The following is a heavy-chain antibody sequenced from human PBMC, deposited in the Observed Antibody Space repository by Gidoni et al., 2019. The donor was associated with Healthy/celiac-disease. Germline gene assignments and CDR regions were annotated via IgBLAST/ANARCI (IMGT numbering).Heavy chain of an antibody. CDR3: ARDTSGYSGYEGDY. V-gene: IGHV3-33*01. CDR2: IWYDGSNK. D-gene: IGHD5-12*01. Sequence: QVQLVESGGGVVQPGRYLRLSCAASGFTFSSYGMHWVRQAPGKGLEWVAVIWYDGSNKYYADSVKGRFTISRDNSKNTLYLQMNSLRAEDTAVYYCARDTSGYSGYEGDYWGQGTLVTVSS. CDR1: GFTFSSYG. J-gene: IGHJ4*02.